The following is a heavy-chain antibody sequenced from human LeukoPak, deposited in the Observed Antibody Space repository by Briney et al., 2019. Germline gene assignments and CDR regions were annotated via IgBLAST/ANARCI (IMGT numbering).Heavy chain of an antibody. Sequence: PGGSLRLSCAASEFTFSSYAMSWVRQAPGKGLEWVSAISGSGGTTYYTDSVKGRFTISRDNSKNTLYLQMNSLRAEDTALYYCAKEFSSSWYYYFDYWGQGTLVTVSS. CDR3: AKEFSSSWYYYFDY. V-gene: IGHV3-23*01. D-gene: IGHD6-13*01. CDR1: EFTFSSYA. CDR2: ISGSGGTT. J-gene: IGHJ4*02.